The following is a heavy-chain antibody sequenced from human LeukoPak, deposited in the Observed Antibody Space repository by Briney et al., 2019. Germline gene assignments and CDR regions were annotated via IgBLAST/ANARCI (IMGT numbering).Heavy chain of an antibody. CDR3: ARNLLRGYSGYDPEDY. V-gene: IGHV1-2*02. Sequence: ASVKVSCKTSGYTFTGFHVHWVRQAPGQGLEWMGSINPNSGAANYAQKFQGRVTMTRDTSITTAYMELSRLRSDDTAVYYCARNLLRGYSGYDPEDYWGQGTLVTVSS. D-gene: IGHD5-12*01. CDR1: GYTFTGFH. J-gene: IGHJ4*02. CDR2: INPNSGAA.